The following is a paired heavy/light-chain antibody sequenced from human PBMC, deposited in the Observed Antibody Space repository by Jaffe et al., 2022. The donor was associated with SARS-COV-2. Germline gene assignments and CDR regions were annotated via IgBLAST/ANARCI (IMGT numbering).Light chain of an antibody. J-gene: IGLJ3*02. CDR2: STN. Sequence: QTVVTQEPSFSVSPGGTVTLTCGLSSGSVSTSYYPSWYQQTPGQAPRTLIYSTNTRSSGVPDRFSGSILGNKAALTITGAQADDESHYYCVLYVGSGIWVFGGGTKLTVL. CDR1: SGSVSTSYY. V-gene: IGLV8-61*01. CDR3: VLYVGSGIWV.
Heavy chain of an antibody. Sequence: QLQLQESGPGLVKPSETLSLTCTVSGGSISSSSYYWGWIRQPPGKGLEWIGSIYYSGSTFYKPSLKSRVTISIDTSKNQFSLKLSSVTAADTAVYHCASRYCSSTSCHGDYWGQGTLVTVSS. CDR3: ASRYCSSTSCHGDY. V-gene: IGHV4-39*01. CDR1: GGSISSSSYY. J-gene: IGHJ4*02. CDR2: IYYSGST. D-gene: IGHD2-2*01.